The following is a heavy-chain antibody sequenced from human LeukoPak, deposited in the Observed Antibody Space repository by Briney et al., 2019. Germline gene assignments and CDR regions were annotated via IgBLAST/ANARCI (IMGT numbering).Heavy chain of an antibody. D-gene: IGHD5-18*01. CDR3: AKGQR. J-gene: IGHJ4*02. Sequence: GGSLRLSCAASGFTFSSYAMHWVRQAPGKGLEWVAVISYDGSNKYYADSVKGRFTISRDNAKNSLYLQMNSLRAEDTAVYYCAKGQRWGQGTLVTVSS. CDR2: ISYDGSNK. CDR1: GFTFSSYA. V-gene: IGHV3-30-3*01.